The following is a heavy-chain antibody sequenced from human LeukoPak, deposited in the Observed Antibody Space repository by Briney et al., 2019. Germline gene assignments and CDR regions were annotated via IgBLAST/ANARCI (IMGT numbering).Heavy chain of an antibody. CDR1: GGTFSSYA. CDR3: ARGLLWFGELPYYYYYGMDV. D-gene: IGHD3-10*01. V-gene: IGHV1-69*06. J-gene: IGHJ6*04. Sequence: SVKVSCKASGGTFSSYAISWVRQAPGQGLEWMGGIIPIFGTANYAQKFQGGVTITADKSTSTAYMELSSLRSEDTAVYYCARGLLWFGELPYYYYYGMDVWGKGTTVTVSS. CDR2: IIPIFGTA.